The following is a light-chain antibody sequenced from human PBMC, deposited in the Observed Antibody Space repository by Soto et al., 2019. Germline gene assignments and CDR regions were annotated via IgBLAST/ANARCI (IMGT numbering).Light chain of an antibody. Sequence: QSVLTQPPSASGSPGQSVTISCTGTKNDIGVYDFVSWYRHHPGKAPRLIIYEVVQRPSGVPDRFSGSKSGNTASLTVSGLQAEDEADYFCQSYAGSNTYVFGSGTK. CDR1: KNDIGVYDF. CDR3: QSYAGSNTYV. CDR2: EVV. V-gene: IGLV2-8*01. J-gene: IGLJ1*01.